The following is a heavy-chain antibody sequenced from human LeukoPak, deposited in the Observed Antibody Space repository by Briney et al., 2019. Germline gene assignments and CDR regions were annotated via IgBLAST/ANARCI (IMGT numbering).Heavy chain of an antibody. D-gene: IGHD5-12*01. J-gene: IGHJ4*02. Sequence: EGSLRLSCTVSEFTSDNYGVSWVRQAPGKGLEWVAGINWNAGSTSYADSVKGRFTISRDNAKNSVFLQMNSLRAEDTALYYCARGPREGLFDYWGQGTLVTVSS. CDR1: EFTSDNYG. V-gene: IGHV3-20*04. CDR3: ARGPREGLFDY. CDR2: INWNAGST.